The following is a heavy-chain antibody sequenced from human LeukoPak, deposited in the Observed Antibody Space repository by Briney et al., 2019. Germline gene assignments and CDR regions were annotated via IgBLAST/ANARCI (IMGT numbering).Heavy chain of an antibody. V-gene: IGHV1-18*01. Sequence: GASVKVSCKASGYTFPSYGISWVRQAPGQGLEWMGWISAYNGNTNYAQKLQGRVNMTTDTSTSTAYRGLRSLRSDDTAVYYCAIETPVVEQGGYWGQGTLVTVSS. CDR1: GYTFPSYG. D-gene: IGHD6-6*01. CDR2: ISAYNGNT. CDR3: AIETPVVEQGGY. J-gene: IGHJ4*02.